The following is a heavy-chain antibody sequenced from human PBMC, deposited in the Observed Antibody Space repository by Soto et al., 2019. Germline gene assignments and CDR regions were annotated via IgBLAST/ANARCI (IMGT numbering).Heavy chain of an antibody. CDR1: GYTFTNYD. CDR2: MNPNSANT. D-gene: IGHD1-1*01. CDR3: ARMATSGPLNWFQP. V-gene: IGHV1-8*01. J-gene: IGHJ5*02. Sequence: ASVKVSCKASGYTFTNYDISWARQAAGQGLEWMGWMNPNSANTGYAQKFQGRVSMTRDTSINTAYMELSSLRSEDTAIYYCARMATSGPLNWFQPWGQGTLVSVSS.